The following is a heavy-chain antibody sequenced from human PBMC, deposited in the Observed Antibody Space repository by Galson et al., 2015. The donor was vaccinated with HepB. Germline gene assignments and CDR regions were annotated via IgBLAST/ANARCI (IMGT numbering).Heavy chain of an antibody. J-gene: IGHJ4*02. V-gene: IGHV1-24*01. Sequence: SVKVSCKVSGNTLIEVSMHWLRQAPGKGLEWMGGFDPVHGETIYAQKFQGRVTMTEDTYTDTAYMELSSLRSADTAVYYCATGGSFHGYFELWGQGTLVTVSS. CDR2: FDPVHGET. CDR3: ATGGSFHGYFEL. CDR1: GNTLIEVS. D-gene: IGHD1-26*01.